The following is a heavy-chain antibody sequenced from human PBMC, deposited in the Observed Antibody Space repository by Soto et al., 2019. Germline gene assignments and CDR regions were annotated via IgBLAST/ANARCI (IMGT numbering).Heavy chain of an antibody. Sequence: GGSLRLSCAASGFTLSSYSMHWVRQAPGKGLEWVSVISYDGNKKLYGDSVKGRFSISRDTSKNTVYLQMNSLRPEDTAVYYCARSIAVAGLDYWGQGTLVTVSS. J-gene: IGHJ4*02. CDR2: ISYDGNKK. CDR3: ARSIAVAGLDY. D-gene: IGHD6-19*01. V-gene: IGHV3-30-3*01. CDR1: GFTLSSYS.